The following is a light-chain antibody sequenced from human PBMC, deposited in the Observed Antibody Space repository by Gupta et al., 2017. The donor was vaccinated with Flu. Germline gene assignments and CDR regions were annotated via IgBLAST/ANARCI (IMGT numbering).Light chain of an antibody. J-gene: IGLJ2*01. V-gene: IGLV3-21*02. CDR3: QVWDNSESV. CDR2: ADS. Sequence: APGQTTRSACGGKNIGSKSVHWYQQKPGQAPVLVVHADSDRPSGIPERFAGSNSGNTATLTISRGEAGDEADYYCQVWDNSESVFGGGTKLIVL. CDR1: NIGSKS.